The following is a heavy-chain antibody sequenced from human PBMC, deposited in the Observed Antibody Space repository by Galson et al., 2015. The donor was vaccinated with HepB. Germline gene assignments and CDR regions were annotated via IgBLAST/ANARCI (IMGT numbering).Heavy chain of an antibody. CDR2: ISGSGGST. V-gene: IGHV3-23*01. CDR1: GFTFSSYA. CDR3: AKDRVGYYGMDV. J-gene: IGHJ6*02. Sequence: SLRLSCAASGFTFSSYAMSWVRQAPGKGLEWVSAISGSGGSTYYADSVKGRFTISRDNSKNTLYLQMNSLRAEDTAVYYCAKDRVGYYGMDVWGQGTTVTVSS.